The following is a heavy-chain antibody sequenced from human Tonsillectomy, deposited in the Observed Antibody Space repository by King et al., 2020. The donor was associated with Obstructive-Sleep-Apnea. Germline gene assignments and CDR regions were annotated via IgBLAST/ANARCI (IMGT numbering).Heavy chain of an antibody. V-gene: IGHV3-15*01. Sequence: VQLVESGGGLVKPGGSLRLSCAASGLTFSNAWMNWVREAPGKGLEWVVRIKSKTDGGTTDYVEPVKGRLTISRDDSKKTMYLQMNSLNIEDTAVYYCTLTGGHWGNDYWGQGTLVTVSS. CDR2: IKSKTDGGTT. CDR3: TLTGGHWGNDY. D-gene: IGHD7-27*01. J-gene: IGHJ4*02. CDR1: GLTFSNAW.